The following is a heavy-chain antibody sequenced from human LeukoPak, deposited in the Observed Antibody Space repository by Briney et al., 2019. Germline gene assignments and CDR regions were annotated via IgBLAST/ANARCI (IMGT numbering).Heavy chain of an antibody. D-gene: IGHD1-26*01. Sequence: GGSLRLSCAASGFTFRSYSMNWFRQAPGKGLEWVSSISSSSSYIYYADSVKGRFTISRDNAKNTLYLQMNSLRAEDTAVYYCARGGSKVGATPTGYWGQGTLVTVSS. CDR3: ARGGSKVGATPTGY. CDR2: ISSSSSYI. J-gene: IGHJ4*02. V-gene: IGHV3-21*01. CDR1: GFTFRSYS.